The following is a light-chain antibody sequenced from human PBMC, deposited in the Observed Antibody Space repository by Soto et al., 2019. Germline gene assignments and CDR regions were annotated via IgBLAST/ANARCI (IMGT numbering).Light chain of an antibody. Sequence: EIVMTQSPATLSVSPGERATLSCRASQSVSSNLAWYQQKPGQAPRLLIYGASTRATGIPARFSGSGSGTEFTPTISSRQSEDFVVYYCQQYNNWPPWTFGQGTKVEIK. V-gene: IGKV3-15*01. CDR1: QSVSSN. J-gene: IGKJ1*01. CDR2: GAS. CDR3: QQYNNWPPWT.